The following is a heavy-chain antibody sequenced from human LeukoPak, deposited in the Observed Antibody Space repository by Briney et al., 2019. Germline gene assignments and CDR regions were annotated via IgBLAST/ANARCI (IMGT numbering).Heavy chain of an antibody. CDR3: AKVGQWLVDKKGGFDY. J-gene: IGHJ4*02. CDR1: GFTFSSYG. V-gene: IGHV3-30*18. Sequence: GGSLRLSCAASGFTFSSYGMHWVRQAPGKGMEWVAVISYDGSNRYYADSVKGRFTISRDNSKNTLYLQMNSLRAEDTAAYYGAKVGQWLVDKKGGFDYWGQGPLVTVSS. CDR2: ISYDGSNR. D-gene: IGHD6-19*01.